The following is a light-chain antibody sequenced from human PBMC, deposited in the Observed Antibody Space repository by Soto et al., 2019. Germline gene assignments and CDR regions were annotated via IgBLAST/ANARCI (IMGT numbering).Light chain of an antibody. CDR2: ANI. Sequence: QSVLPQPPSVSAAPGQRVTISCSGSTSNILNNFVSWYQHVPGRAPKLLIYANIKRPSGIPDRFSGSKPGTSATLDITGLQTEDEADYYCATWDTSLSAVVFGGVTKLTVL. CDR3: ATWDTSLSAVV. J-gene: IGLJ3*02. CDR1: TSNILNNF. V-gene: IGLV1-51*01.